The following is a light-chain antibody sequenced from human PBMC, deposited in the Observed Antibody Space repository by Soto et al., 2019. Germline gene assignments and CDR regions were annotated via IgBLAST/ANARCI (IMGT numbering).Light chain of an antibody. CDR1: QSVSNNY. J-gene: IGKJ2*01. V-gene: IGKV3-20*01. CDR2: GSS. CDR3: QQYGSSPPYT. Sequence: EVVLTQSPGTLSLSPGERATLSCRASQSVSNNYLAWYQQKPGQAPRLLIFGSSDRATGIPDRFSGSGSGTDFSLTSSRLEPEDFAVYYCQQYGSSPPYTFVQGTKLEIK.